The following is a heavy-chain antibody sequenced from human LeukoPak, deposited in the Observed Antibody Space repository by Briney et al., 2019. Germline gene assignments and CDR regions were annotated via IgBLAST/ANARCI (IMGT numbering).Heavy chain of an antibody. D-gene: IGHD5-18*01. J-gene: IGHJ4*02. CDR1: VFTFSSDW. Sequence: PGGSLRLSCAASVFTFSSDWMSWVRQAPGKGLEWVANINQDVGEKYYVDSVKGRFTISRDNAKNYLYLQMNSLRVDDTAFYYCARDLSGVTGYTYGRGIDYWGQGTLVTVSS. CDR2: INQDVGEK. V-gene: IGHV3-7*01. CDR3: ARDLSGVTGYTYGRGIDY.